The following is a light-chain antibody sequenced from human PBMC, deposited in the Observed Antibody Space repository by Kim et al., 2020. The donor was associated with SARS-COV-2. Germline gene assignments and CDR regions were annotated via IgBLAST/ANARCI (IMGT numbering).Light chain of an antibody. CDR1: STDVGGYNY. V-gene: IGLV2-8*01. CDR2: EVS. CDR3: SSYAGSNNLV. J-gene: IGLJ2*01. Sequence: GQPVTISCPGTSTDVGGYNYVSWYQQHPGNAPKLMIYEVSKRPSGVPDRFSGSKAGNTASLTVSGLQAEDEADYYCSSYAGSNNLVFGGGTQLTVL.